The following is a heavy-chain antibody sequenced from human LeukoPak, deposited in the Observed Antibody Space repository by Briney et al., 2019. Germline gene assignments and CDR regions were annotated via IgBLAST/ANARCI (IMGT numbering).Heavy chain of an antibody. D-gene: IGHD3-3*01. CDR3: AKSYYDFWSGYYTGMGYYYYMDV. CDR1: GGSISSSSYY. J-gene: IGHJ6*03. Sequence: SETLSLTCTVSGGSISSSSYYWGWIRQPPGTGLEWIGSIYYSGSTYYNPSLKSRVPISVDTSKNQFSLKLSSVTAADTAVYCCAKSYYDFWSGYYTGMGYYYYMDVWGKGTTVTVSS. CDR2: IYYSGST. V-gene: IGHV4-39*01.